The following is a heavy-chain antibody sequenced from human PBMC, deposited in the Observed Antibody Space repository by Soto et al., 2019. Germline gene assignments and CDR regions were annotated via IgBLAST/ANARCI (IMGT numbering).Heavy chain of an antibody. V-gene: IGHV4-59*01. Sequence: PSETLSLTCTVSGGSISSYYWSWIRQPPGKGLEWIGYIYYSGSTNYNPSLKSRVTISVDTSKNQFSLKLSSVTAADTAVYYCARGICGGDCYSYYYFDYWGQGTLVTVSS. D-gene: IGHD2-21*02. CDR3: ARGICGGDCYSYYYFDY. CDR1: GGSISSYY. CDR2: IYYSGST. J-gene: IGHJ4*02.